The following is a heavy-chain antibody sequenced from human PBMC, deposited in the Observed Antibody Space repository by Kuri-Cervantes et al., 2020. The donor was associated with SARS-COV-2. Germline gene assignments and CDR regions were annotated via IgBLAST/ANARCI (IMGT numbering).Heavy chain of an antibody. D-gene: IGHD6-13*01. Sequence: SVKVSCKVSGYTLTELSMHWVRQAPGQGLEWTGTIIPVLGTTTYSQKFQGRVTITADKSTSTAYMELSSLTSEDTAVYYCARVAAAAGPAGEYSFYMDVWGKGTTVTVSS. CDR1: GYTLTELS. V-gene: IGHV1-69*08. J-gene: IGHJ6*03. CDR2: IIPVLGTT. CDR3: ARVAAAAGPAGEYSFYMDV.